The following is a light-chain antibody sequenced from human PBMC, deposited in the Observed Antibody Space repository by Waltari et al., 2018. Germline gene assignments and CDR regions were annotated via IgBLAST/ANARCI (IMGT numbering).Light chain of an antibody. CDR1: QSVSRT. CDR3: QHYVRLPAT. CDR2: GAS. Sequence: EIVLTQSPGTLSLCPGERATLSCRASQSVSRTLAWYQQKPGQAPKLLIYGASIRATGIPDRFTGSGSGTDFSLTISSLEPEDFAIYFCQHYVRLPATFGQGTKVEIK. J-gene: IGKJ1*01. V-gene: IGKV3-20*01.